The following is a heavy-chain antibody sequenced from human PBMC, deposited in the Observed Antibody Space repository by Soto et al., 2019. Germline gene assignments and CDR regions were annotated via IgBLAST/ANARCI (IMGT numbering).Heavy chain of an antibody. D-gene: IGHD2-2*01. CDR3: ARHLLSGRSATCHHEAFDI. CDR2: FYYTGSI. Sequence: QLQLQESGPGLVKPSETLSLTCSVSGGSISSSDYYWGWIRQPPGKGLEWIGSFYYTGSIYSKPPLKSRVTISFDTPTNQSSLKLSSATAADTALYYCARHLLSGRSATCHHEAFDIWGQGTLVTVSA. V-gene: IGHV4-39*01. J-gene: IGHJ3*02. CDR1: GGSISSSDYY.